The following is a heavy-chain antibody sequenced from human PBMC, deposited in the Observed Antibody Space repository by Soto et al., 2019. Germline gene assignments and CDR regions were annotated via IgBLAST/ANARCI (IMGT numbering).Heavy chain of an antibody. CDR1: GGSISNYY. CDR3: SSGENWYVP. D-gene: IGHD6-13*01. Sequence: ETLSLTCNVSGGSISNYYWTWVRQSPEKGLEWIGYMYYNGNINYNPSLKSRVTISIDTSKNQFSLTLKSVTAADTAVYYCSSGENWYVPWGHGVLVTVSS. J-gene: IGHJ5*02. V-gene: IGHV4-59*01. CDR2: MYYNGNI.